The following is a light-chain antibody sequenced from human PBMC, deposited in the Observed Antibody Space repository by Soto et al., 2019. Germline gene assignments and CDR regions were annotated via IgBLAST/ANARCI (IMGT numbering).Light chain of an antibody. CDR2: GAS. CDR3: QQYNNWPPWT. V-gene: IGKV3-15*01. Sequence: VLTQATDTLSVSPGARATLSCRASQSVTRNLAWYQQKPGQAPRLLIYGASTRATGIPARFSGSGSGTDFTLTISSLQSEDFAVYYCQQYNNWPPWTFGQGTKVDI. J-gene: IGKJ1*01. CDR1: QSVTRN.